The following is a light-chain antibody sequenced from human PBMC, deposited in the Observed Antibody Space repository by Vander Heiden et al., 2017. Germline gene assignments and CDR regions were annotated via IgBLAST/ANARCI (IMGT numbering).Light chain of an antibody. Sequence: EIVLTQSPGTLSLSPGERATLSCRASQSVSATYLGWYQQKPGQPPRLLIYGAVTRATGIPDRFSGSGSGTDFTLTISRLEPEDFAVYYCQNYGSSPQTFGQGTKVEIK. CDR3: QNYGSSPQT. CDR1: QSVSATY. V-gene: IGKV3-20*01. CDR2: GAV. J-gene: IGKJ1*01.